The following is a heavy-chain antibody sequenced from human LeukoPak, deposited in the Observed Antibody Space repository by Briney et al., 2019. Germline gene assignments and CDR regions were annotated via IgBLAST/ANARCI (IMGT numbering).Heavy chain of an antibody. CDR3: ASTRYCSSTSCYEVYFQH. CDR2: IKQDGSEK. D-gene: IGHD2-2*01. CDR1: GFTFSSYW. Sequence: GGSLRLSCAASGFTFSSYWMSWVRQAPGKGLEWVANIKQDGSEKYYVDSVKGRFTISRDNAKNSLYLQMNSLRAEDTAVYYCASTRYCSSTSCYEVYFQHRGQGTLVTVSS. V-gene: IGHV3-7*03. J-gene: IGHJ1*01.